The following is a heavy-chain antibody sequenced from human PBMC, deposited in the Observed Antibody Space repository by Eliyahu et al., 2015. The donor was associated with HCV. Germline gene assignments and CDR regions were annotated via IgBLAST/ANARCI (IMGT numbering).Heavy chain of an antibody. CDR2: IYYSGSX. CDR1: GGSISSYY. V-gene: IGHV4-59*01. Sequence: QVQLQESGPGLVKPSETLSLTCTVXGGSISSYYWSWIRQPPGKGLEWIGYIYYSGSXNYNPSLKSRVTISVDTSKNQFSLKLSSVTAADTAVYYCARDGWDCSGGSCSSNGYAFDIWGQGTMVTVSS. D-gene: IGHD2-15*01. CDR3: ARDGWDCSGGSCSSNGYAFDI. J-gene: IGHJ3*02.